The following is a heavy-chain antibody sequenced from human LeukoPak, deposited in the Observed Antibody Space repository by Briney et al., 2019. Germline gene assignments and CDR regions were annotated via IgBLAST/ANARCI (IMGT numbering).Heavy chain of an antibody. V-gene: IGHV1-69*05. CDR2: IMPLFGTA. D-gene: IGHD4-17*01. CDR1: GGTFTNSA. J-gene: IGHJ5*02. Sequence: ASVKVSCKTSGGTFTNSAISWVRQAPGHGLEWLGGIMPLFGTAGYAQKFQGRVTITKDESTRTVYLELTSLTSDDTAVYYWSRDVHGDYGSGWFDPWGQGTLVSVSS. CDR3: SRDVHGDYGSGWFDP.